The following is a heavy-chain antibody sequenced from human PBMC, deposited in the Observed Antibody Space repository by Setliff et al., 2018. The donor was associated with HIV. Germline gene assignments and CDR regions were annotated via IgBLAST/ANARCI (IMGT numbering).Heavy chain of an antibody. D-gene: IGHD3-10*01. V-gene: IGHV1-8*02. CDR3: ARKHKVSLGRGIVVLWGFDP. J-gene: IGHJ5*02. CDR2: MNPNSGNS. CDR1: GYNFINND. Sequence: AASVKVSCKASGYNFINNDINWVRQATGQGLEWMGWMNPNSGNSGYAQKFQGRVTMTRSTSFSTAYMELSNLTSEDTAIYYCARKHKVSLGRGIVVLWGFDPWGQGTRVTVS.